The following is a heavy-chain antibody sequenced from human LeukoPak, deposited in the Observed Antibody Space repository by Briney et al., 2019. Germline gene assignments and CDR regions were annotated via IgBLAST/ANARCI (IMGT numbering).Heavy chain of an antibody. CDR3: ARGMQELAYYYYYYYMDV. V-gene: IGHV1-8*03. D-gene: IGHD1-26*01. CDR2: MNPDSGNT. Sequence: ASVKVSCKASGYTFTSYDINWVRQATGQGREWMGWMNPDSGNTGYAQKFQGRVTITRNTSISTAYMELSSLRSEDTAVYYCARGMQELAYYYYYYYMDVWGKGTTVTVSS. CDR1: GYTFTSYD. J-gene: IGHJ6*03.